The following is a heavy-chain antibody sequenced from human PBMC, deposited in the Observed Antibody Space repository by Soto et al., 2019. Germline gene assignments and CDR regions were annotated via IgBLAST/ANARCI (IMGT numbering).Heavy chain of an antibody. CDR2: ISAYNGNT. V-gene: IGHV1-18*01. D-gene: IGHD2-21*02. CDR3: ASSYCGGDCYSVYYYYGMDV. Sequence: ASVKVSCKASGGTFSSYAIHWVRQAPGQGLEWMGWISAYNGNTNYAQKLQGRVTMTTDTSTSTAYMELRSLRSDDTAVYYCASSYCGGDCYSVYYYYGMDVWGQGTTVTVSS. CDR1: GGTFSSYA. J-gene: IGHJ6*02.